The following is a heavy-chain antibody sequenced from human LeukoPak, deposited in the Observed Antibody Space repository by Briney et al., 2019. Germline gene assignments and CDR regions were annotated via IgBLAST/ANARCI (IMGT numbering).Heavy chain of an antibody. Sequence: SETLSLTYAVYGGSFSDYSWTWIRQPPGKGLEWIGEINHSGSTNYNPSLKSRVTISVDTSKNQFSLKLSSVTAADTAVYYCARGRDGYKLFDYWGQGTLVTVSS. CDR2: INHSGST. D-gene: IGHD5-24*01. V-gene: IGHV4-34*01. J-gene: IGHJ4*02. CDR3: ARGRDGYKLFDY. CDR1: GGSFSDYS.